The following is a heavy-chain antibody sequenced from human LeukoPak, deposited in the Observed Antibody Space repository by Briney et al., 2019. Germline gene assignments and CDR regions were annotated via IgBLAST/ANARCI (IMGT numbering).Heavy chain of an antibody. V-gene: IGHV3-11*01. J-gene: IGHJ4*02. CDR2: FSSGGSTI. Sequence: PGGSLRLSCAASGFTFSDYYMSWIRQAPGKGLEWVSYFSSGGSTIYYADSVKGRFTISRDNAKNSLYLQMNSLSAEDTAVYYCARAWSYGSGTCFDYWGQGTLVTVSS. CDR1: GFTFSDYY. CDR3: ARAWSYGSGTCFDY. D-gene: IGHD3-10*01.